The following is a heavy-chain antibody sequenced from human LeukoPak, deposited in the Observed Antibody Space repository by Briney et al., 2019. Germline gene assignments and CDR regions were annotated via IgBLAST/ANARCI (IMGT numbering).Heavy chain of an antibody. J-gene: IGHJ6*02. CDR1: GFTFSSYG. V-gene: IGHV3-30*18. CDR2: ISYDGSNK. Sequence: GGSLRLSCAASGFTFSSYGMHWVRQAPGKGLEWVAVISYDGSNKYYADSVKGRFTISRDNSKNTLYLQMNSLRAEDTAVCYCAKGFLEWLWDSMDVWGQGTTVTVSS. CDR3: AKGFLEWLWDSMDV. D-gene: IGHD3-3*01.